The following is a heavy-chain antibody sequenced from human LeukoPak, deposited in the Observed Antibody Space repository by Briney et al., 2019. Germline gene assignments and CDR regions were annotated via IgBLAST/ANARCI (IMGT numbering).Heavy chain of an antibody. CDR3: ARVHTSSWSFDY. CDR2: ISSSSSYI. D-gene: IGHD6-13*01. J-gene: IGHJ4*02. Sequence: GGSLRLSCAASGFTFSSYSMNWVRQAPGKGLEWVSSISSSSSYIYYADSVKGRFTFSRDNAKNSLYLQMNSLRAEDTAVYYCARVHTSSWSFDYWGQGTLVTVSS. V-gene: IGHV3-21*01. CDR1: GFTFSSYS.